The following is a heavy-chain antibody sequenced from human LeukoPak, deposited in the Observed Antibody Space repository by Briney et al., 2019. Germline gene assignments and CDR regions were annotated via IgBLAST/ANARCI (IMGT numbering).Heavy chain of an antibody. CDR2: ITDRGAYT. CDR3: GKRALRSCSVRTCYPLDS. CDR1: GFTFSNSA. Sequence: GGSLRLSCVASGFTFSNSAMSWVRQAPGKGLEWVSAITDRGAYTYYADSVKGRFTISRDNSKDTLYLQMDSLRAEDTAVYYCGKRALRSCSVRTCYPLDSWGPGTLVTVSS. D-gene: IGHD2-15*01. V-gene: IGHV3-23*01. J-gene: IGHJ4*02.